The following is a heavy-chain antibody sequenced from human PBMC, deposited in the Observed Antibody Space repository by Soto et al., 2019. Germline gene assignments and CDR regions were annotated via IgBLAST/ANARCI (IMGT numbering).Heavy chain of an antibody. J-gene: IGHJ4*02. V-gene: IGHV1-8*01. CDR2: MNPNSGNT. CDR1: GYTFTSYD. D-gene: IGHD5-12*01. CDR3: ARGWGGGYDPGSYYFDY. Sequence: QVQLVQSGAEVKKPGASVKVSCKASGYTFTSYDINWVRQATGQGLEWMGWMNPNSGNTGYAQKFQGRVTMTRNTSISTAYMERSSLRSEDTAVYYCARGWGGGYDPGSYYFDYWGQGTLVTVSS.